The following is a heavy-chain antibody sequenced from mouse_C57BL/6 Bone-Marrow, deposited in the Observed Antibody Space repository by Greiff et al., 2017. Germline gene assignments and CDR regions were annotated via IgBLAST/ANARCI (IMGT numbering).Heavy chain of an antibody. V-gene: IGHV2-5*01. Sequence: VQLVESGPGLVQPSQSLSITCTVSGFSLTSYGVHWVRQSPGKGLEWLGVIWRGGSTDHNAAFMSRLSITKDNSKSQVFFKMNSLQADDTSLYYCAKKRAYGNFYFDYWGQGTTLTVSS. CDR2: IWRGGST. CDR1: GFSLTSYG. D-gene: IGHD2-1*01. CDR3: AKKRAYGNFYFDY. J-gene: IGHJ2*01.